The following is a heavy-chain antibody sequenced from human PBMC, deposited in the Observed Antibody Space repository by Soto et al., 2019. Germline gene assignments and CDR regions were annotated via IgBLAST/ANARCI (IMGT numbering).Heavy chain of an antibody. CDR3: GRYCSSTSCYPFDP. V-gene: IGHV3-21*01. CDR1: GFTFSTYS. D-gene: IGHD2-2*01. CDR2: ISSSSNPR. Sequence: EVQLVESGGGLVKPGGSLRLSCAASGFTFSTYSMHWVRQAPGKGLEWVSSISSSSNPRSYADSVKGRFTISRDNTKNSLYLQMNSLRAEDTAVYFCGRYCSSTSCYPFDPWGQGTLVTVSS. J-gene: IGHJ5*02.